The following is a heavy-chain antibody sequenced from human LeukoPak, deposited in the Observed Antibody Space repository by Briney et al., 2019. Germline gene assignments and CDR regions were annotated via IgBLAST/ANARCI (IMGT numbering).Heavy chain of an antibody. CDR3: ARDSEHFGEGDMDV. CDR1: GGTFSTYA. CDR2: IVPIFDKS. Sequence: SVKVSCKAPGGTFSTYAINWVRQDPGQGLEWMGAIVPIFDKSNYAQKFQGRLTITADKSTSTVYMELSSLRSEDTAVYCARDSEHFGEGDMDVWGKGTTVIVSS. D-gene: IGHD3-10*01. V-gene: IGHV1-69*06. J-gene: IGHJ6*03.